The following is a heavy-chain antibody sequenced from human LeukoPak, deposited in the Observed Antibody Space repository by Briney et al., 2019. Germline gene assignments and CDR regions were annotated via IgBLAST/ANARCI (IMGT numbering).Heavy chain of an antibody. CDR1: GFTFSSYG. Sequence: PGGSLRLSCAASGFTFSSYGMHWVRQGPGKGLEWVAFIRYDGSNKYYSDSVKGRFTISRDNSKNTLYLQMNSLRDEDTAVYYCAKDSWEVGATAEIDYWGQGTLVTVSS. V-gene: IGHV3-30*02. D-gene: IGHD1-26*01. J-gene: IGHJ4*02. CDR2: IRYDGSNK. CDR3: AKDSWEVGATAEIDY.